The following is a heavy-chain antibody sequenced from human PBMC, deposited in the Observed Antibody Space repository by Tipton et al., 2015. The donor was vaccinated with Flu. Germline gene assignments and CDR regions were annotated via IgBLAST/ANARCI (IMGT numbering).Heavy chain of an antibody. D-gene: IGHD3-22*01. CDR1: GGSISSGDYY. CDR2: IYYSGST. J-gene: IGHJ4*02. CDR3: ARVYGYYDSGGPLDC. V-gene: IGHV4-30-4*01. Sequence: LRLSCTVSGGSISSGDYYWSWIRQPPGKGLEWIGYIYYSGSTYYNPSLKSRVTISVDTSKNQFSLKLSSVTAADTAVYYCARVYGYYDSGGPLDCWGQGTLVTVSS.